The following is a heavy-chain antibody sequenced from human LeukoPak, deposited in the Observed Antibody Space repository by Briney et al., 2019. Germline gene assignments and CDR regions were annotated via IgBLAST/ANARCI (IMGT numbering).Heavy chain of an antibody. CDR1: GGSISSSSYY. CDR2: IYYSGST. D-gene: IGHD3-3*01. V-gene: IGHV4-39*01. J-gene: IGHJ3*02. Sequence: PSETLSLTCTVSGGSISSSSYYWGWIRQPPGKGLEWIGSIYYSGSTYYNPSLKSRVTISVDTSKNQFSLKLSSVTAADTAVYYCARPITGRGAFDIWGQGTMVTVSS. CDR3: ARPITGRGAFDI.